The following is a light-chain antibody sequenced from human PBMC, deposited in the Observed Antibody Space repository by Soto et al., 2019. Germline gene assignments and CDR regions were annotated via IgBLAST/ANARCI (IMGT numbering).Light chain of an antibody. CDR1: SSDVGGYNY. V-gene: IGLV2-14*03. Sequence: QSVLTQPASVSGSPGQSITISCTGTSSDVGGYNYVSWYQQHPGKAPKLMIYDVSNRPSGVSSRVSGSKSGNTASLTISGLQAEDEADYYCCSYTSSNTLVFGTGTKVTV. CDR3: CSYTSSNTLV. CDR2: DVS. J-gene: IGLJ1*01.